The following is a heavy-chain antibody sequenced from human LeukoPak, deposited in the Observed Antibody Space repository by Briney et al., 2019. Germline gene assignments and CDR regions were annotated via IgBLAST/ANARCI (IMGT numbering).Heavy chain of an antibody. CDR2: IYTSGNT. D-gene: IGHD3-10*01. V-gene: IGHV4-4*07. Sequence: SETLSLICTVSGGSIRSYYWSWILQPAGKGLEWIGHIYTSGNTNYNPSLKSRVAISVDTSKNQFSLKLSSVTAADTAVYYCARDPGTLLRGSRRGYDGNYYYMDVWGKGTTVTISS. CDR1: GGSIRSYY. J-gene: IGHJ6*03. CDR3: ARDPGTLLRGSRRGYDGNYYYMDV.